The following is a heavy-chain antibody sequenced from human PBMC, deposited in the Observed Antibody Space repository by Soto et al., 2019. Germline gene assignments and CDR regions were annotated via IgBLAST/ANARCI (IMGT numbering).Heavy chain of an antibody. J-gene: IGHJ4*02. Sequence: GGSLRLSCAASGFTFSSYEMNWVRQAPGKGLEWVSYISGSGSPIYYADSVKGRFTISRDNAKKSLYLQMNSLRAEDTAVYYCARDTDYAGGFDYWGQGTLVTVSA. V-gene: IGHV3-48*03. CDR1: GFTFSSYE. CDR3: ARDTDYAGGFDY. CDR2: ISGSGSPI. D-gene: IGHD4-17*01.